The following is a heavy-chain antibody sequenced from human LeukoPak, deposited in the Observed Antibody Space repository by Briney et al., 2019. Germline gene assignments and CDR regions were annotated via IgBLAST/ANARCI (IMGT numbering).Heavy chain of an antibody. D-gene: IGHD3-22*01. Sequence: ASVKVSCKASRYTFTGYYMHWVRQAPGQGLEWMGWINPNSGGTNYAQKFQGRVTMTRDTSISTAYMELSRLRSDDTAVYYCAREDLYYYDSSGSEYFQHWGQGTLVTVSS. CDR1: RYTFTGYY. CDR3: AREDLYYYDSSGSEYFQH. J-gene: IGHJ1*01. CDR2: INPNSGGT. V-gene: IGHV1-2*02.